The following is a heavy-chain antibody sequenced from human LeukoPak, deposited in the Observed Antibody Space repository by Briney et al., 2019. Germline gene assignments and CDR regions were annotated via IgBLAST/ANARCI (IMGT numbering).Heavy chain of an antibody. Sequence: GGSLRLSCAASGFTFTRYAMSWVRQAPGKGLEWVSAISSSGGFTYYADSVKGRSTISRDNSKNTLYLQMNSLRAEDTAVYYCAKVGGDYDYFQHWGQGTLVTVSS. CDR3: AKVGGDYDYFQH. D-gene: IGHD4-17*01. V-gene: IGHV3-23*01. CDR2: ISSSGGFT. J-gene: IGHJ1*01. CDR1: GFTFTRYA.